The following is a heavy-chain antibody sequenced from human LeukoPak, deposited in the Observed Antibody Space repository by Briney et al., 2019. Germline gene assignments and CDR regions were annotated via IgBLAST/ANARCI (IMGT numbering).Heavy chain of an antibody. J-gene: IGHJ4*02. CDR1: GGSISSSY. V-gene: IGHV4-59*08. D-gene: IGHD1-14*01. Sequence: SETLSLTCNVSGGSISSSYWSWIRQPPGEGLEWVGYIYNTGTTNYNPSLNSRVTISVDTSKNQLSLRLSSVTAADTAVYYCARHEPPGARRHLDYWGQGTLVTVSS. CDR2: IYNTGTT. CDR3: ARHEPPGARRHLDY.